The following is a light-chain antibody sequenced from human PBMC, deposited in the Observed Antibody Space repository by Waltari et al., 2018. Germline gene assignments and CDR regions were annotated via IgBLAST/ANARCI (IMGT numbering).Light chain of an antibody. CDR1: SSDIGAYHF. CDR2: DVS. CDR3: SSYTTTNIVV. V-gene: IGLV2-14*03. Sequence: QSALTQPASVSGSPGQSLTISCTGSSSDIGAYHFFSWYQQHPGKAPQQMIYDVSKRPSGVSNRFSGSKSGNTASLTIYGLQVEDEADYFCSSYTTTNIVVFGGGTELTVL. J-gene: IGLJ2*01.